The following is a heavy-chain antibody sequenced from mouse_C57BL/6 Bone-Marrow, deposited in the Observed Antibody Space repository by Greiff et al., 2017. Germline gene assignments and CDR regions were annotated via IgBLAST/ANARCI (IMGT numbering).Heavy chain of an antibody. D-gene: IGHD1-1*01. J-gene: IGHJ2*01. V-gene: IGHV5-4*01. Sequence: EVQVVESGGGLVKPGGSLKLSCAASGFTFSSYAMSWVRQTPEKRLEWVATISDGGSYTYYPDNVKGRFTISRDNAKNNLYLQMSHLKSEDTAMYYCARDQELRGDYWGQGTTLTVSS. CDR1: GFTFSSYA. CDR2: ISDGGSYT. CDR3: ARDQELRGDY.